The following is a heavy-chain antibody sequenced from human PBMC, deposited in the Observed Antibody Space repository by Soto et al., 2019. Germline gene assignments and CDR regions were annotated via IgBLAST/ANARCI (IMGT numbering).Heavy chain of an antibody. D-gene: IGHD3-22*01. CDR1: GGTFSSYA. CDR2: IIPIFGTA. V-gene: IGHV1-69*06. Sequence: SVKVSCKASGGTFSSYAISWVRQAPVQGLEWMGWIIPIFGTANYAQKFQGRVTITADKSTSTAYMEMSSLRSEDTAVYYCARTKLYDSSGYRYKWCDPWGQGTLVTVSS. J-gene: IGHJ5*02. CDR3: ARTKLYDSSGYRYKWCDP.